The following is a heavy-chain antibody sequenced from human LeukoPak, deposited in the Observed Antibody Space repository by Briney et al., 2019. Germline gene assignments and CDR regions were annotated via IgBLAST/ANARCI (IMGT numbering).Heavy chain of an antibody. J-gene: IGHJ4*02. D-gene: IGHD5-12*01. Sequence: PGGSLRLSCAASGFTFSNYWMHWVRQAPGKGLVWVSRINSDGGTTTYADSVKGRFTISRDNAKNTVYLQMNSLRAEDTAVYYCAKDGAWLRFDDWGQGILVTVSS. V-gene: IGHV3-74*01. CDR3: AKDGAWLRFDD. CDR1: GFTFSNYW. CDR2: INSDGGTT.